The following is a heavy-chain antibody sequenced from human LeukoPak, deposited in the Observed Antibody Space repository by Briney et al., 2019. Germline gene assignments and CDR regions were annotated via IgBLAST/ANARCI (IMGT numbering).Heavy chain of an antibody. CDR2: IHYSGST. Sequence: SETLSLTCTVSGGSINSYYWSXXXQPPGXXLGWIGYIHYSGSTNYNPSLKSRVTISVDTSKNQFSLKLSSVTAADTAGYYCVRGGRAWFDPWGQGTLVTVSS. CDR3: VRGGRAWFDP. CDR1: GGSINSYY. V-gene: IGHV4-59*01. J-gene: IGHJ5*02. D-gene: IGHD3-16*01.